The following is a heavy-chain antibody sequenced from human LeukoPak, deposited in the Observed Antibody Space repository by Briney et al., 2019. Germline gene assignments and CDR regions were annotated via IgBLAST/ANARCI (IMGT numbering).Heavy chain of an antibody. D-gene: IGHD3-22*01. CDR3: ATVGLIKPEYYDRSGYYYRRVLSPLDY. Sequence: GASVRVSCKVSGYTLTESSMHWVRQAPGKWLEWMGGFGPEDGETIYAQNFQGRVTMTEDTSTDTAYMELSSLRSEDTAVYYCATVGLIKPEYYDRSGYYYRRVLSPLDYWGQGTQVTVSS. V-gene: IGHV1-24*01. CDR1: GYTLTESS. CDR2: FGPEDGET. J-gene: IGHJ4*02.